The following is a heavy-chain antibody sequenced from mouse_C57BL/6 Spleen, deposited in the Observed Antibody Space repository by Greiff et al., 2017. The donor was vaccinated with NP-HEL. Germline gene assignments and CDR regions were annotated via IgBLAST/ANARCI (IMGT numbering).Heavy chain of an antibody. Sequence: QVQLKESGPELVKPGASVKISCKASGYAFSSSWMNWVKQRPGKGLEWIGRIYPGDGDTNYNGKFKGKATLTADKSSSTAYMQLSSLTSEDSAVYFCARYVGSFYFDYWGQGTTLTVSS. D-gene: IGHD1-1*02. CDR3: ARYVGSFYFDY. CDR1: GYAFSSSW. CDR2: IYPGDGDT. J-gene: IGHJ2*01. V-gene: IGHV1-82*01.